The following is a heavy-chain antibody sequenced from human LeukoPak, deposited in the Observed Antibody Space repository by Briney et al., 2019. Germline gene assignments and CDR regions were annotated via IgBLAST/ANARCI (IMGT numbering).Heavy chain of an antibody. CDR2: INHSGST. CDR3: ARGHSSGYYRRPQKLNWFDP. D-gene: IGHD3-22*01. J-gene: IGHJ5*02. V-gene: IGHV4-34*01. CDR1: GGSFSGYY. Sequence: SETLSLTCAVYGGSFSGYYWSWIRQPPGKGLEWIGEINHSGSTNCNPSLKSRVTISVDTSKNQFSLKLSSVTAADTAVYYCARGHSSGYYRRPQKLNWFDPWGQGTLVTVSS.